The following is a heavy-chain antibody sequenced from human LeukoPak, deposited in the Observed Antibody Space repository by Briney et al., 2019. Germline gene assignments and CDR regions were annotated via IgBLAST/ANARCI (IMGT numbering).Heavy chain of an antibody. CDR3: ARDPYSGSYGNYYYYFMDV. Sequence: GGSLRLSCAASGFTVSSNYMSWVRQAPGKGLEWVSVIYSGGSTYYADSVKGRFTISRDNSKNTLYLQMNSLRAEDTAVYYCARDPYSGSYGNYYYYFMDVWGKGTTVTISS. V-gene: IGHV3-66*01. CDR1: GFTVSSNY. D-gene: IGHD1-26*01. CDR2: IYSGGST. J-gene: IGHJ6*03.